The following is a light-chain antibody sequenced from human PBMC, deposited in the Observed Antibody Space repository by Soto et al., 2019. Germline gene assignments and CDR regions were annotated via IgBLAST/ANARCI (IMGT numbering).Light chain of an antibody. J-gene: IGKJ4*01. V-gene: IGKV3-20*01. CDR1: QSVSSSY. Sequence: EIVLTQSPGTLSLSPGERATLSCRASQSVSSSYLAWYQKKPGQAPRLLIYGVSSRATGIPDRFSGSGSGTDFNLSISRLETEDFAVYYCQQYGSLTLTFGGGTKVDIK. CDR3: QQYGSLTLT. CDR2: GVS.